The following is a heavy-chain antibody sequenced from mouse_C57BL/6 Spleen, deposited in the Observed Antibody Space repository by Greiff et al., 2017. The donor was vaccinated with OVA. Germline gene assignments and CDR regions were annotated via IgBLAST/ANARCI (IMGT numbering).Heavy chain of an antibody. D-gene: IGHD1-1*01. Sequence: EVTLEESGGGLVKPGGSLKLSCAASGFTFSDYGMHWVRQAPEKGLEWVAYISSGSSTIYYADTVKGRFTISRDNAKNTLFLPMTSLRSEDTAMYYCARIITTVVEYYYAMDYWGQGTSVTVSS. CDR1: GFTFSDYG. J-gene: IGHJ4*01. CDR2: ISSGSSTI. CDR3: ARIITTVVEYYYAMDY. V-gene: IGHV5-17*01.